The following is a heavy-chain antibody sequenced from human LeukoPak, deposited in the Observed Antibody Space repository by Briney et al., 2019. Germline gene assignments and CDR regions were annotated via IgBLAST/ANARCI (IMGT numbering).Heavy chain of an antibody. V-gene: IGHV3-13*01. Sequence: GGSLRLSCAASEFTFSSYDMHWVRQGTGKGLEWVSAIDTAGYTYYPGSVKGRFTISRENAKNSLYLQMNSLRAGDTAVYYCSRVNPEAEGFDYWGQGTLVTVSS. J-gene: IGHJ4*02. CDR2: IDTAGYT. CDR1: EFTFSSYD. CDR3: SRVNPEAEGFDY. D-gene: IGHD6-13*01.